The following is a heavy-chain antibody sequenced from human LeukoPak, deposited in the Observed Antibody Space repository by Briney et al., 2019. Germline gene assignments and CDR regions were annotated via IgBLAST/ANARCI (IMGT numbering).Heavy chain of an antibody. D-gene: IGHD6-13*01. V-gene: IGHV3-30*04. CDR3: GLAPRMYSSSWYDWFDP. J-gene: IGHJ5*02. Sequence: GGSLRLSCAASGFTFSSYAMHWVRQAPGKGLEWVAVISYDGSNKYYADSVKGRFTISRDNSKNTLYLQMNSLRAEDTAVYYCGLAPRMYSSSWYDWFDPWGQGTLVTVSS. CDR2: ISYDGSNK. CDR1: GFTFSSYA.